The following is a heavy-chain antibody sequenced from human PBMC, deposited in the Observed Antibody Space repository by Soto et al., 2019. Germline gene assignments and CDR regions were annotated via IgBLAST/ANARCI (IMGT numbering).Heavy chain of an antibody. CDR3: GRDQGYCSGGSCYVAGY. CDR2: INSDGSTT. J-gene: IGHJ4*02. V-gene: IGHV3-74*01. CDR1: GFTFSTYW. Sequence: EVQLVESGGGLVQPGGSLRLSCAASGFTFSTYWMHWVRQAPGKGLVWVSRINSDGSTTDYAESVRGRFTISRDNAKNTLYLQRNRLRAEDTAVYYCGRDQGYCSGGSCYVAGYWGQGTLVTVSS. D-gene: IGHD2-15*01.